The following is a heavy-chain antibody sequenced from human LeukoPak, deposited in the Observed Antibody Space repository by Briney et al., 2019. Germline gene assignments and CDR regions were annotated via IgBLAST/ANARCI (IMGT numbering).Heavy chain of an antibody. CDR1: GFSFGSYG. D-gene: IGHD6-19*01. CDR2: ISHEGSSQ. CDR3: ARTREQWQVLDY. J-gene: IGHJ4*02. V-gene: IGHV3-30*03. Sequence: SGGSLRLSCAASGFSFGSYGMHWVRQAPGKGLESVAVISHEGSSQYYADSVKGRFTISRDNSKNMVYLQMNSLRDEDTAVYYCARTREQWQVLDYWGQGTLVTVSS.